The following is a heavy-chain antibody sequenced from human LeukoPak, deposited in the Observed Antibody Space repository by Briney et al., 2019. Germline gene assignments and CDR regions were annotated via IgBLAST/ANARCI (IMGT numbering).Heavy chain of an antibody. CDR3: AKDPHY. J-gene: IGHJ4*02. Sequence: GRSLRLSCIASGFTFSSFGMHWVRQAPGKGLEWVSTISGSGGSTYYAVSVKGRFTISRDNSKSTLYLQMNSLRAEDTAVYYCAKDPHYWGQGTLVTVS. V-gene: IGHV3-23*01. CDR1: GFTFSSFG. CDR2: ISGSGGST.